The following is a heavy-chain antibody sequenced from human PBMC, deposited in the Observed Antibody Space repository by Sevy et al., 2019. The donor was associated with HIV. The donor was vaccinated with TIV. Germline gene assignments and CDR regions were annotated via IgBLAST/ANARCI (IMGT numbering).Heavy chain of an antibody. Sequence: GGYLRLSCAASGFTFSSYAMSWVRQAPGKGLQRVSTFSFGCGKINYADSVKGRFTLSRDNSKNTLYLQMHSLGAEDTAVHYCAREGCSKPHDYWGQGTLVTVSS. CDR2: FSFGCGKI. CDR1: GFTFSSYA. CDR3: AREGCSKPHDY. V-gene: IGHV3-23*01. D-gene: IGHD3-10*02. J-gene: IGHJ4*02.